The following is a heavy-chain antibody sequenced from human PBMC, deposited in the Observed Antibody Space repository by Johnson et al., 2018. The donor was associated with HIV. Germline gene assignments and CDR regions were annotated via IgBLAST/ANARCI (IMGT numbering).Heavy chain of an antibody. CDR2: ISGGGGST. Sequence: VQLVESGGGLVQPGGSLRLSCAASGFTFSTYAMSWVRQAPGRGLEWVSAISGGGGSTYYADSVKGRFTISRDNSKNTLYLQMNSLRAEDTAVYYCTRLPSGYSRDAFDIWGQGTMVTVSS. CDR1: GFTFSTYA. D-gene: IGHD5-18*01. V-gene: IGHV3-23*04. CDR3: TRLPSGYSRDAFDI. J-gene: IGHJ3*02.